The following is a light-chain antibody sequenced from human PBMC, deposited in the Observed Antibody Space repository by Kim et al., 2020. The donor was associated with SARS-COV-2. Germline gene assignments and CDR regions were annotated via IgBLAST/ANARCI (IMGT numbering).Light chain of an antibody. J-gene: IGLJ2*01. CDR1: TSNIGNNF. CDR3: ATWENTLSAVL. CDR2: DND. Sequence: GQRVTISCSGSTSNIGNNFVSWYQHFPGTAPKLLIYDNDKRPSEIPDRFSASVSGTSATLAITGLQTGDEADYYCATWENTLSAVLFGGGTQLTVL. V-gene: IGLV1-51*01.